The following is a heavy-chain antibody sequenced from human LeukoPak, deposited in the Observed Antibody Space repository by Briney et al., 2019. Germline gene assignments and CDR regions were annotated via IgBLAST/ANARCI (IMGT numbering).Heavy chain of an antibody. D-gene: IGHD2-2*01. V-gene: IGHV1-2*02. CDR2: INPNSGGT. J-gene: IGHJ4*02. CDR1: GYTFTGYY. CDR3: ARDPRYCSSTSCYDY. Sequence: GASVKVSCKASGYTFTGYYMHWVRQAPGQGLEWMGWINPNSGGTNYAQKFQGRVTMTRDTSISTAYMELSRLRSDDTAVYYCARDPRYCSSTSCYDYWGQGTLVTVSS.